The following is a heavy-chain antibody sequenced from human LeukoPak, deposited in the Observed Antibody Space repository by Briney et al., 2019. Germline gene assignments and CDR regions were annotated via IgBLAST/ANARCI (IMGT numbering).Heavy chain of an antibody. V-gene: IGHV3-33*01. J-gene: IGHJ4*02. D-gene: IGHD3-22*01. CDR3: ARVASMIAFDY. CDR1: GFTFSSYG. Sequence: GGSLRLSCAASGFTFSSYGMHWVRQAPGKGLEWVAVIWYDGSNKYYADSVKGRFTISRDNSKNTLYLQMNSPRAEDTAVYYCARVASMIAFDYWGQGTLVTVSS. CDR2: IWYDGSNK.